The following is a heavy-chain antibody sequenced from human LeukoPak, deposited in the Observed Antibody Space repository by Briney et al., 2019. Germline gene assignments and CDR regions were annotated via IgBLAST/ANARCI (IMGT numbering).Heavy chain of an antibody. D-gene: IGHD6-19*01. CDR1: GLPLSNYQ. Sequence: PGGSLRLSCAASGLPLSNYQMNSVRQAPGKGLEWVSYISSSGSTIYYADSVKGRFTISRDNAKNSLYLQMNSLRAEDTAVYYCARKSPWQWLADCGQGSLVTVSS. CDR3: ARKSPWQWLAD. CDR2: ISSSGSTI. V-gene: IGHV3-48*03. J-gene: IGHJ4*02.